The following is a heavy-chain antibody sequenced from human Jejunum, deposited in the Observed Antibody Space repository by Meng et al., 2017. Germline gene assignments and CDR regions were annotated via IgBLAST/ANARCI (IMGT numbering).Heavy chain of an antibody. CDR2: IKTDGSEE. D-gene: IGHD2-15*01. CDR3: TRYRDSIDY. V-gene: IGHV3-7*01. CDR1: GFTFNNYW. Sequence: GGSLRLSCATSGFTFNNYWMNWVRQAPGKGLEWVANIKTDGSEEYYVDSVKGRFTISRDNAKNSLYLQMNSLRVEDTAVYYCTRYRDSIDYWGQGTLVTGAS. J-gene: IGHJ4*02.